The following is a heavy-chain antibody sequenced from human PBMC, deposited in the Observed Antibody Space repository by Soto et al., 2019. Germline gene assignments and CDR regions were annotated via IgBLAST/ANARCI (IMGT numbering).Heavy chain of an antibody. V-gene: IGHV5-51*01. CDR1: GHLFNNHW. CDR3: ARGYFDSGHGYDL. Sequence: PGESLKISCKGPGHLFNNHWIGWVRQTPGKGLEWMGLIFTRDSETKTSPSFQGHVSFSVDNSINTVYLQWTSPKTTDTGIYFCARGYFDSGHGYDLWGQGTLVTVSS. CDR2: IFTRDSET. D-gene: IGHD3-10*01. J-gene: IGHJ5*02.